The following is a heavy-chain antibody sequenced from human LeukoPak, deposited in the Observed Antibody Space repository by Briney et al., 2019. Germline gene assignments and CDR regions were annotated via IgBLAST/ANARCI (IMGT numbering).Heavy chain of an antibody. CDR1: GGSFSGHC. CDR3: TRGKPETVFDN. Sequence: KPSETLSLTCTVYGGSFSGHCWSWIRQPPGKGLEWIGEINHSGSTNYNPSLKSRVTISVDTSKDQFSLKLTSVTAADTAVYYRTRGKPETVFDNWGQGTLVTVSS. V-gene: IGHV4-34*01. D-gene: IGHD2-21*02. CDR2: INHSGST. J-gene: IGHJ4*02.